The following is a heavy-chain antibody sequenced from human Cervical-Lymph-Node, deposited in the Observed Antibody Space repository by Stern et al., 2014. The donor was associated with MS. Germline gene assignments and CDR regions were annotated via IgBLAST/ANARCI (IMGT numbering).Heavy chain of an antibody. CDR2: INPNSGAT. CDR3: ARISLGSGIDY. Sequence: QVQLVQSGAEVKKPGASVKVTCKASENTFTGYYIHWVRQAPGQGLEWMGWINPNSGATNYAQRFQDRVSLPSDTSNTLAYMELDRLTSDDTPVYYCARISLGSGIDYWGQGSLVTVSS. CDR1: ENTFTGYY. J-gene: IGHJ4*02. D-gene: IGHD1-26*01. V-gene: IGHV1-2*02.